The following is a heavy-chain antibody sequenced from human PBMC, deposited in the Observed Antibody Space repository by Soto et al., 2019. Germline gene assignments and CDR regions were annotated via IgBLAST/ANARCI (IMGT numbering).Heavy chain of an antibody. Sequence: EVQLVESGGGLVQPGGSLRLSCAASGFTVSSNYMSWVRQAPGKGLEWVSVIYSGGTTYYADSVKGRFTISRDNSKNTLYLQMNSKRPEDTAVYYCARNGDSSDYRGWFDPWGQGTLVTVSS. V-gene: IGHV3-66*01. D-gene: IGHD3-22*01. CDR1: GFTVSSNY. J-gene: IGHJ5*02. CDR2: IYSGGTT. CDR3: ARNGDSSDYRGWFDP.